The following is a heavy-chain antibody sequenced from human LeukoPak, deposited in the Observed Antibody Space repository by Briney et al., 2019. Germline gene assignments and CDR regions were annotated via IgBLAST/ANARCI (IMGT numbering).Heavy chain of an antibody. CDR3: AREGLTSTPNNAFDI. CDR2: IWSDENKK. D-gene: IGHD4-23*01. CDR1: GFTFSNYG. J-gene: IGHJ3*02. V-gene: IGHV3-33*08. Sequence: GRSLTLSCATSGFTFSNYGMHWVRQAPGKGLEWVAVIWSDENKKFYADSVKGRFTISRDNFKSTLYLQMDSLRVEDTAVYYCAREGLTSTPNNAFDIWGQGSVVTVS.